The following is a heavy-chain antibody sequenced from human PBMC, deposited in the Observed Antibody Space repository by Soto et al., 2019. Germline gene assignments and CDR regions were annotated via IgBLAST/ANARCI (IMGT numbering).Heavy chain of an antibody. J-gene: IGHJ4*02. CDR1: GFRFSEHS. CDR2: ISSSSDST. D-gene: IGHD2-21*02. CDR3: ARLPKGSLVTA. Sequence: LVEAGGGLVYPGGALTLSCGGAGFRFSEHSMNWVRQAPGKGLQWVAYISSSSDSTYYADSVKGRSTVSRDNAKNALFLQMNSLRDDDTATYYCARLPKGSLVTAWGQGVRVTVSS. V-gene: IGHV3-48*02.